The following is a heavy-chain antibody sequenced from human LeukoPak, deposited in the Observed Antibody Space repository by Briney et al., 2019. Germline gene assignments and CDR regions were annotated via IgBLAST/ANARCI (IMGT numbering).Heavy chain of an antibody. J-gene: IGHJ1*01. CDR1: GGCISSTSYY. Sequence: SETLSLTCTVSGGCISSTSYYWGWIRQPPGKGLEWIGTIYYSGTTCYNPSLKSRLTISVDTSKNQFSLKLSSVTAADTAVYYCARGPTLKYFHHWGQGTLVTVSS. V-gene: IGHV4-39*01. CDR2: IYYSGTT. CDR3: ARGPTLKYFHH.